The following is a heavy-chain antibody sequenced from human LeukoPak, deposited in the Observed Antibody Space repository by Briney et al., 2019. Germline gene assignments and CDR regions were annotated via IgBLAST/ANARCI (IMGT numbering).Heavy chain of an antibody. J-gene: IGHJ4*02. D-gene: IGHD2-15*01. CDR2: ISSNVGST. CDR3: ARGCSGGNCYYEY. V-gene: IGHV3-64*01. Sequence: PGGSLRLSXAASGFTFSSYGMHWVRQAPGKGLEYVSAISSNVGSTYYANSVKGRFTISRDNSKNTLYLQMGSLRAEDTAVYYCARGCSGGNCYYEYWGPGTLVTVSS. CDR1: GFTFSSYG.